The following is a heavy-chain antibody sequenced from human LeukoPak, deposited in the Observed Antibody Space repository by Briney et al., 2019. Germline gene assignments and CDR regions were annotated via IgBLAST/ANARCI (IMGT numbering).Heavy chain of an antibody. Sequence: SCKASGYTFTSYYMHWVRQAPGKGREWVASIKEDGSEKYYVDSVKGRFTISRDNAKNSLYLQMNSMRAEDTAMYYCASSGWYSTPNWFDPWGQGTLVIVSS. CDR2: IKEDGSEK. V-gene: IGHV3-7*01. D-gene: IGHD6-19*01. CDR3: ASSGWYSTPNWFDP. CDR1: GYTFTSYY. J-gene: IGHJ5*02.